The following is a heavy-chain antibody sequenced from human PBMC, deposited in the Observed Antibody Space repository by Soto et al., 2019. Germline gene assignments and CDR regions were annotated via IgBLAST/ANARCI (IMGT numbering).Heavy chain of an antibody. CDR2: INNDGTKT. CDR1: GFTLSSFF. V-gene: IGHV3-74*01. Sequence: GGSLRLSCAASGFTLSSFFMHWVRQGPGKGLVWVSRINNDGTKTTYADSVKGRFTISRDNSKSTLYLQMNSLRAEDTALYYCAKGRSYYYYYGVDVWGQGTTVTVSS. J-gene: IGHJ6*02. CDR3: AKGRSYYYYYGVDV.